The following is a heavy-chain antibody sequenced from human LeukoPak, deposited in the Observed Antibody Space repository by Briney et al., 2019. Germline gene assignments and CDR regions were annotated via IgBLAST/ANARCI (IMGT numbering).Heavy chain of an antibody. V-gene: IGHV3-9*01. D-gene: IGHD5-24*01. J-gene: IGHJ4*02. CDR2: ISWNSGSI. Sequence: GGSLRLSCAASGISFSNYSMNWVRQAPGKGLEWVSSISWNSGSIGYADSVKGRFTISRDNAKNSLYVQMNSLRAEDTALYYCAKGYRKGRWLPLDYWGQGTLVTVSS. CDR1: GISFSNYS. CDR3: AKGYRKGRWLPLDY.